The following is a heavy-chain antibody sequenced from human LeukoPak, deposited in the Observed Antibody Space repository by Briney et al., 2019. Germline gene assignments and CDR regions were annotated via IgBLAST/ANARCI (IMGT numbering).Heavy chain of an antibody. CDR1: GGSFSGYY. J-gene: IGHJ3*02. D-gene: IGHD3-22*01. Sequence: PSETLSLTCAVYGGSFSGYYWSWIRQPPGKGLEWIGEINHSGSANYNPSLKSRVTISVDTSKNQFSLKLSSVTAADTAVYYCARDGFYYYDSSGYIPPDAFDIWGQGTMVTVSS. V-gene: IGHV4-34*01. CDR3: ARDGFYYYDSSGYIPPDAFDI. CDR2: INHSGSA.